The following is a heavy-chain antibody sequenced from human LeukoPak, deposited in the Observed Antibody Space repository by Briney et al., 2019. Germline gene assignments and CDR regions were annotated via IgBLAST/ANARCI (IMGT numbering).Heavy chain of an antibody. Sequence: GESLKISCKGSGYSFASYWIAWVRQMPGKGLEWMGSIYPGDAETRYSPSFQGQVTISADRSITTAHLQWSSLKASDTAMYFCARLCFGGSCEPAFDFWGQGTMVTVSS. CDR3: ARLCFGGSCEPAFDF. CDR2: IYPGDAET. V-gene: IGHV5-51*01. J-gene: IGHJ3*01. D-gene: IGHD2-15*01. CDR1: GYSFASYW.